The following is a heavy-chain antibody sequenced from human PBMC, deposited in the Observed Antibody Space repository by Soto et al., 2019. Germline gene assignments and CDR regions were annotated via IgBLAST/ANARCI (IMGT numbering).Heavy chain of an antibody. V-gene: IGHV4-59*01. CDR2: IYYSGSP. D-gene: IGHD3-3*01. J-gene: IGHJ4*02. Sequence: PXXTLSLPFTVSGGSISSYYWRWIRQPPGKGLEWIGYIYYSGSPDYNPSLKSRVTISVDTSKNQFSLKLSSVTAADPAVYYCARGVRFLELFSENYFDCWSQGTLVTVSS. CDR1: GGSISSYY. CDR3: ARGVRFLELFSENYFDC.